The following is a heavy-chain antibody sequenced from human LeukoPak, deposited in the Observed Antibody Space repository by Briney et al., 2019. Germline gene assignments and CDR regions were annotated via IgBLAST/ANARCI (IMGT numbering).Heavy chain of an antibody. CDR2: ISAYNGNT. J-gene: IGHJ5*02. D-gene: IGHD3-3*01. V-gene: IGHV1-18*01. Sequence: ASVKVSCKASGYTFTSYAMNWVRQAPGQGLEWMGEISAYNGNTNYAQKLQGRVTMTTDTSTSTAYMELRSLRSDDTAVYYCAREAPADYDFWSGYLAVAEPGWFDPWGQGTLVTVSS. CDR3: AREAPADYDFWSGYLAVAEPGWFDP. CDR1: GYTFTSYA.